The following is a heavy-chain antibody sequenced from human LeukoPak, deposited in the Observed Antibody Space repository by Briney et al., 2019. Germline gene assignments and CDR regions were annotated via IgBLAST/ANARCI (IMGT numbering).Heavy chain of an antibody. J-gene: IGHJ4*02. V-gene: IGHV5-51*01. CDR2: IYPGDSDT. D-gene: IGHD3-3*01. CDR3: ARPQSGDYIDS. Sequence: GESLKISCKGSGYSFTTNWIGWVRQMPGKGLEWMGIIYPGDSDTRYRPSFEGQVNISADKSISTVYLQWTSLKASDSAMYYCARPQSGDYIDSWGQGTLVTVSS. CDR1: GYSFTTNW.